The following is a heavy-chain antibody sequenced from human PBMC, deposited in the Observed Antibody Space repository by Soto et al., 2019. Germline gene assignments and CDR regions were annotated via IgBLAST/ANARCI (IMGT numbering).Heavy chain of an antibody. V-gene: IGHV3-30-3*01. CDR2: ISYDGSNK. Sequence: QVQLVESGGGVVQPGRSLRLSCAASGFTFSSYAMHWVRQAPGKGLEWVAVISYDGSNKYYADSVKGRFTISRDNSKNTLSLQMNSLRAEDTAVYYCARGGDDYGDYRFDYWGQGTLVTVSS. J-gene: IGHJ4*02. CDR1: GFTFSSYA. D-gene: IGHD4-17*01. CDR3: ARGGDDYGDYRFDY.